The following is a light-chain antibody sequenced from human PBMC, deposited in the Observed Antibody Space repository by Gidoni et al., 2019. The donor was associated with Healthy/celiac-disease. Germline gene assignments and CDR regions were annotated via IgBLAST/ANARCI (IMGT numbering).Light chain of an antibody. CDR1: QGISSY. CDR3: QQLNSYPIMCS. Sequence: DIQLTQSPSFLSASVGDRVTITCRASQGISSYLAWYQQKPGKAPKLLIYAASTLQSGVPSRFSGSGSGTEFTLTISSLQPEDFATYYCQQLNSYPIMCSFXQXTKLEIK. CDR2: AAS. V-gene: IGKV1-9*01. J-gene: IGKJ2*04.